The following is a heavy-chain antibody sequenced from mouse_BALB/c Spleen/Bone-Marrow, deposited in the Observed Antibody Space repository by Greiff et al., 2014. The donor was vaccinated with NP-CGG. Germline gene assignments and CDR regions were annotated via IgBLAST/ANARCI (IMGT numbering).Heavy chain of an antibody. CDR2: INPSTGYT. CDR1: GYTFTSYW. D-gene: IGHD1-1*01. V-gene: IGHV1-7*01. Sequence: SGTELAKPGASVKMSYKASGYTFTSYWMHWVKQRPGQGLEWIGYINPSTGYTEYNQKFKDKATLTADKSSSTAYMQLSSLTSEDSAVYYCARQITTVDYAMDYWGQGTSVTVSS. CDR3: ARQITTVDYAMDY. J-gene: IGHJ4*01.